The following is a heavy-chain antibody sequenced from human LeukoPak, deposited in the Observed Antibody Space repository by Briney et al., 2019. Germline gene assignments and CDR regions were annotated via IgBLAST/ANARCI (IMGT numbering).Heavy chain of an antibody. CDR1: GGSISSGDYY. J-gene: IGHJ6*02. D-gene: IGHD6-13*01. CDR3: ARDRGWQQLERDYYYYGMDV. Sequence: ASETLSLTCTVSGGSISSGDYYWSWIRQPPGKGLEWIGYIYYSGSTYYNPSLKSRVTISVDTSKNQFSLKLSSVTAADTAVYYCARDRGWQQLERDYYYYGMDVWGQGTTVTVSS. V-gene: IGHV4-30-4*02. CDR2: IYYSGST.